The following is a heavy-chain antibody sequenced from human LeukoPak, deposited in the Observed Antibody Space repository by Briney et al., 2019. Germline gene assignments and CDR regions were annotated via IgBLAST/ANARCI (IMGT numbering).Heavy chain of an antibody. J-gene: IGHJ5*01. Sequence: ASVKVSCKASAYTSTSYGLIWVRQAPGQGLELMGWISAYKGDTKYAQNFQDRVTMTIDTSTSTAYMELRSLRSDDTAAYYCAKDPSWYTSGWFDYCGQGTLVTVSS. CDR3: AKDPSWYTSGWFDY. CDR1: AYTSTSYG. CDR2: ISAYKGDT. D-gene: IGHD6-19*01. V-gene: IGHV1-18*01.